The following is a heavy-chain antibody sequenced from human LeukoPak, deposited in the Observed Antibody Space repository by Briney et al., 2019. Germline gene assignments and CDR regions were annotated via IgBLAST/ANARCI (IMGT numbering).Heavy chain of an antibody. V-gene: IGHV1-46*01. J-gene: IGHJ4*02. CDR3: ARDQGCSSTRCFIDY. D-gene: IGHD2-2*01. CDR1: GYTFTRYY. CDR2: INPSGGST. Sequence: ASVKVSCKASGYTFTRYYMHWVRQAPGQGLEWMGTINPSGGSTNFAQKFQGRVTMTRDMSTNTVYMELSSLRSEDTAVYYCARDQGCSSTRCFIDYWGQGTLVXX.